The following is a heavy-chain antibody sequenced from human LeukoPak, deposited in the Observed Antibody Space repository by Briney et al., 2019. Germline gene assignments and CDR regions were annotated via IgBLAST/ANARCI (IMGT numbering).Heavy chain of an antibody. CDR2: INHSGST. J-gene: IGHJ6*03. CDR3: ARGAYYYGSGSSVVSGLEA. D-gene: IGHD3-10*01. V-gene: IGHV4-34*01. CDR1: GGSFSGYY. Sequence: SETLSLTCAVYGGSFSGYYWSWIRQPPGKGLEWIGEINHSGSTNYNPSLKSRVTISVDTSKNQFSLKLSSVTAADTAVYYFARGAYYYGSGSSVVSGLEAWGKGPRFTAS.